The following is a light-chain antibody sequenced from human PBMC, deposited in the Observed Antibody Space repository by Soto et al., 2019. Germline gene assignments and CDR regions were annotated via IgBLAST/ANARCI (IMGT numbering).Light chain of an antibody. CDR2: DAS. V-gene: IGKV3-20*01. CDR1: QSVSSY. Sequence: PGERATLSSRASQSVSSYLAWYQLKPGQAPRLLIYDASSRATGIPDRFSGSGSGTDFTLTISRLEPEDFAVYYCQQYGSIPWTFGQGTKVDIK. CDR3: QQYGSIPWT. J-gene: IGKJ1*01.